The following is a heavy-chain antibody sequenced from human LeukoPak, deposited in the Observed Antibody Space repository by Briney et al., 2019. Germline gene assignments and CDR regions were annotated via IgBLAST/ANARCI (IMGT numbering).Heavy chain of an antibody. V-gene: IGHV4-28*05. D-gene: IGHD1-26*01. Sequence: SETLSLTCSVSGSSIASRNWWGWIRQPPGKGLEWIGYIYYTGSIYYNPSLKSRVTMSVDTSKNQFSLRLSSVTAVDTAVYYCARGKSRGSHIDYWGQGTLVTVSS. CDR1: GSSIASRNW. J-gene: IGHJ4*02. CDR3: ARGKSRGSHIDY. CDR2: IYYTGSI.